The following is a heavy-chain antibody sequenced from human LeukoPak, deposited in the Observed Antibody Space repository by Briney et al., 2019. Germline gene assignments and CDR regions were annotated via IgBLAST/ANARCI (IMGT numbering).Heavy chain of an antibody. CDR2: INWNGGHT. CDR1: GFTLDDHG. V-gene: IGHV3-20*04. J-gene: IGHJ4*02. D-gene: IGHD1-26*01. Sequence: GGSLRLSCAASGFTLDDHGMSWVRQAQGKGLEWVSNINWNGGHTTYEDSVRGRFTISRDNAKNSLYLQLDYLRTEDTAVYYCAKEPKEWELPDYWGQGTLVTVSS. CDR3: AKEPKEWELPDY.